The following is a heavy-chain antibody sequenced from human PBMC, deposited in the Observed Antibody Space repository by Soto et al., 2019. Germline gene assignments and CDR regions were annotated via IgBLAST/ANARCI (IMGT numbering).Heavy chain of an antibody. V-gene: IGHV4-4*02. CDR3: ARRWGEGRVDY. J-gene: IGHJ4*02. D-gene: IGHD3-10*01. CDR1: GGSISSSNW. CDR2: IYHSGST. Sequence: QVQLQESGPGLVKPSGTLSLTCAVSGGSISSSNWWSWVRQPPGKGLQWLGEIYHSGSTNYIPSLKSRGTISVDKSRNQFSLKLSSVTAADTAVYYCARRWGEGRVDYWGQGTLVTVSS.